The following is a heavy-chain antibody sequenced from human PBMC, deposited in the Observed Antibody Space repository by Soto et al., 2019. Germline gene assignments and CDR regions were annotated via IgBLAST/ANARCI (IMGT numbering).Heavy chain of an antibody. CDR3: AKDLLSSSGGFDY. V-gene: IGHV3-23*01. Sequence: EVQLLESGGGLVQPGGSLRLPCAASGFTFSSYAMSWVRQAPGKGLEWVSAISGSGGSTYYADSVKGRFTISRDNSKNTLYLQMNSLRAEDTAVYYCAKDLLSSSGGFDYWGQGTLVTVSS. J-gene: IGHJ4*02. D-gene: IGHD2-15*01. CDR1: GFTFSSYA. CDR2: ISGSGGST.